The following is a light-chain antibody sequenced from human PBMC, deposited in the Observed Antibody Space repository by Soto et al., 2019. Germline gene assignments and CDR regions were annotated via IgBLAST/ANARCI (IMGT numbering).Light chain of an antibody. Sequence: QSVRSHPPAVCWCPGQSVTISCTGTSSDVGGYNYVSWYQQHPGKAPKLMIYDVTKRPSGVPDRFSGSKSGNTASLTISGLQAEDEADYYCYSYAGSYNFYVFGTGTKVTVL. J-gene: IGLJ1*01. CDR2: DVT. V-gene: IGLV2-11*01. CDR1: SSDVGGYNY. CDR3: YSYAGSYNFYV.